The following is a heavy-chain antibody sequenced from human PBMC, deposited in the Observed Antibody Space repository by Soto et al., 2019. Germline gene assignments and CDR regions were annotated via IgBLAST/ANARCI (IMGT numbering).Heavy chain of an antibody. CDR1: GASIYNGGYY. V-gene: IGHV4-31*03. D-gene: IGHD3-10*01. CDR2: IFYNGGT. CDR3: ERGLTLVGAIISPRYFDS. Sequence: QVQLQESGPGLVKPSQTLSLTCTVSGASIYNGGYYWTWMRQHPGKGLEWLGYIFYNGGTYYNPSLNGRGAISVDTSKHQFSLRLSSVTAADTAVYFCERGLTLVGAIISPRYFDSWSQGSLVTVSS. J-gene: IGHJ4*02.